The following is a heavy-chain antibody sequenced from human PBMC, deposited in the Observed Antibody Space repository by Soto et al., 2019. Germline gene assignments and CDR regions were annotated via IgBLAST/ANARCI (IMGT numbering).Heavy chain of an antibody. CDR2: IYYSGST. Sequence: QVQLQESGPGLVKPSQTLSLTCTVSGGSISSGGYYWSWIRQHPGKGLEWIGYIYYSGSTYYNPSLXGRVTISVDTSKNQFSLKLSSVTAVDTAVYYCARRYGGNFDYWGQGTLVTVSS. V-gene: IGHV4-31*03. CDR3: ARRYGGNFDY. D-gene: IGHD2-15*01. CDR1: GGSISSGGYY. J-gene: IGHJ4*02.